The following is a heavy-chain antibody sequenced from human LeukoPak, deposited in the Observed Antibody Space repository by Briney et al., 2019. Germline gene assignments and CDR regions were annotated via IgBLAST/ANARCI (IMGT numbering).Heavy chain of an antibody. CDR2: ISADNGNT. D-gene: IGHD3-10*01. Sequence: GASVKVSCKASGYTFTSYDINWVRQAPGQGLEWMGWISADNGNTNYAQKLQGRVTVTTDTSTSTAYMELRSLRSDDTAVYYCARDGELYSGSKGLFDIWGQGTLVTVSS. V-gene: IGHV1-18*01. J-gene: IGHJ3*02. CDR3: ARDGELYSGSKGLFDI. CDR1: GYTFTSYD.